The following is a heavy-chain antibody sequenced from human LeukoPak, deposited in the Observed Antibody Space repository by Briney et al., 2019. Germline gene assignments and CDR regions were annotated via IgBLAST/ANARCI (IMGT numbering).Heavy chain of an antibody. CDR2: INPNSGGT. CDR1: GYTFTGYY. Sequence: ASVKVSCKASGYTFTGYYMHWVRQAPGQGLEWMGWINPNSGGTNYAQKFQGRVTMTRDTSISTAYMELSRLRSDDTAVYYCARVIGYCSSTSCPALTRSFDYWGQGTLVTVSS. J-gene: IGHJ4*02. CDR3: ARVIGYCSSTSCPALTRSFDY. D-gene: IGHD2-2*01. V-gene: IGHV1-2*02.